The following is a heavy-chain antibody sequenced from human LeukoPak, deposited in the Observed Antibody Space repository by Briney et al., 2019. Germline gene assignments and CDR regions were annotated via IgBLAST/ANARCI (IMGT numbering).Heavy chain of an antibody. CDR1: GVTLSNYA. D-gene: IGHD4-17*01. V-gene: IGHV3-30*04. CDR3: ATDYGDYEPIDY. Sequence: GGSLRLSCTASGVTLSNYAMHWVRRPPGRGPEPVAVISFDGTNKYYGDSVEGRFSVSRDNSKNTLYLQMNSLRPDDTAMYYCATDYGDYEPIDYWGQGTLVTVSS. CDR2: ISFDGTNK. J-gene: IGHJ4*02.